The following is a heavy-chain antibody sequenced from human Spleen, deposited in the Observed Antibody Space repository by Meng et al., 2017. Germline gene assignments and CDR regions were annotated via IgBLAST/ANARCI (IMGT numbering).Heavy chain of an antibody. V-gene: IGHV4-39*01. CDR2: IGHSGFT. Sequence: QVQLQESGPGLVKPSQTLSLTCSVSGGSISSGGYYWSWIRQHPGKGLEWIGSIGHSGFTYYTPSLKSRITVSIDTSKNQFSLRLASVTAADTAVYYCVRSSGWVRTGFDPWGQGTLVTVSS. CDR3: VRSSGWVRTGFDP. D-gene: IGHD6-19*01. CDR1: GGSISSGGYY. J-gene: IGHJ5*02.